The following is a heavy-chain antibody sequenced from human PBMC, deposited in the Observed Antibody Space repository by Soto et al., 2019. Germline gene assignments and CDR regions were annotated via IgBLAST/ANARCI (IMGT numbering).Heavy chain of an antibody. Sequence: GSPRLCCAAGGFTVDSYAMTWVRQDPGKGLEWVSAISGSGGSTYYADSVKGRFTISRDNSKNTLYLQMNSLRAEDTAVYYCAKDSSGWDYYYYYGMDVWGQGTTVTVSS. J-gene: IGHJ6*02. CDR2: ISGSGGST. CDR1: GFTVDSYA. V-gene: IGHV3-23*01. CDR3: AKDSSGWDYYYYYGMDV. D-gene: IGHD6-19*01.